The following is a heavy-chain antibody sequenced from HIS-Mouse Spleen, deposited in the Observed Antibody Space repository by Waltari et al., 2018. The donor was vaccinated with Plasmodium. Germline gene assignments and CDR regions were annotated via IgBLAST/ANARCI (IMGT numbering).Heavy chain of an antibody. D-gene: IGHD6-13*01. Sequence: EVQLVESGGGLVQPGGSLRLSCAASGFTFSSYWMSWVRQAPGRGLEWVANIKQEGSERYYVCPVKGRFTISRDNAKNSLYLQMNSLRAEDTAVYYCASSWYWYFDLWGRGTLVTVSS. V-gene: IGHV3-7*01. CDR1: GFTFSSYW. CDR2: IKQEGSER. CDR3: ASSWYWYFDL. J-gene: IGHJ2*01.